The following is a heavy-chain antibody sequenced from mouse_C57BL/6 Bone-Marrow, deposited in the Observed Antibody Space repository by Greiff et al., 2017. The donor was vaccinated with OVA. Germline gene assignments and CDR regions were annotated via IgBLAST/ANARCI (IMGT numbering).Heavy chain of an antibody. CDR3: ARTPAQATWFDN. Sequence: EVQLQQSGAELVRPGSSVKMSCKTSGYTFTSYGINWVKQRPGQGLEWIGYIYIGNGYNAYTDKFKGKSTLTSTTSSSTAYMHLSSLTSEDSAIYFCARTPAQATWFDNWGQETLVTVSA. CDR1: GYTFTSYG. J-gene: IGHJ3*01. CDR2: IYIGNGYN. D-gene: IGHD3-2*02. V-gene: IGHV1-58*01.